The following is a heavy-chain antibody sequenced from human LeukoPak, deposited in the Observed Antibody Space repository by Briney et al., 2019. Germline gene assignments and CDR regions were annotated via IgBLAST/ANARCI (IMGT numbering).Heavy chain of an antibody. CDR3: ARNRGDAGYYYGWFDP. Sequence: PGGSLRLSCAASGFTFSSYWMSWVRQAPGKGLEWVADIKKDGSEKYYVDSVKGRFTISRDSAKNSLYLQMNSLRADDTAVYYCARNRGDAGYYYGWFDPWGQGTLVTVSS. V-gene: IGHV3-7*01. CDR2: IKKDGSEK. D-gene: IGHD1-26*01. J-gene: IGHJ5*02. CDR1: GFTFSSYW.